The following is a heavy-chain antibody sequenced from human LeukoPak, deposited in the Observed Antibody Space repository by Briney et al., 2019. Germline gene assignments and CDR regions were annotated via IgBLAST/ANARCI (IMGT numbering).Heavy chain of an antibody. D-gene: IGHD5-12*01. CDR2: NYWDDDK. V-gene: IGHV2-5*02. Sequence: SGPTLVNPAQTLTLTYNSTGCAISTRGEGVGWIPKLPGNALGSSALNYWDDDKRYSPSLKSRLTITKDTSKNQVVLTMTNMDPVDTATYYCATQWSGYDWSPFDYWGQGTLVTVSS. CDR1: GCAISTRGEG. J-gene: IGHJ4*02. CDR3: ATQWSGYDWSPFDY.